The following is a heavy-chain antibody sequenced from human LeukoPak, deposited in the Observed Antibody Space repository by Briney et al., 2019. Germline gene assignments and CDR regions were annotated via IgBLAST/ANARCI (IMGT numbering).Heavy chain of an antibody. V-gene: IGHV3-23*01. Sequence: SGGSLRLSCAASGFIFSRYAMSWVRQAPGKGLEWVSDINDNGGGTFYADSVKGLFTVSRDNSKNTLYMQMNSLRGGDTAVYYCAKKLGSSPGDFFDYWGQGTLVTVSS. CDR1: GFIFSRYA. CDR2: INDNGGGT. D-gene: IGHD6-6*01. CDR3: AKKLGSSPGDFFDY. J-gene: IGHJ4*02.